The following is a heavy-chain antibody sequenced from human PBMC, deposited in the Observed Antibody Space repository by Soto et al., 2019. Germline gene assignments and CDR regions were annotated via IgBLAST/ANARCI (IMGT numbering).Heavy chain of an antibody. J-gene: IGHJ4*02. CDR3: AREVSGACAFDY. V-gene: IGHV4-31*02. CDR2: IFDSGTT. Sequence: QVQREQSGPGLVKPAQTLSLTCKISGGSITSVNHYWSWIRQSPGEGLEWIGYIFDSGTTHYNPSLKGRGTISGAASQSQFSLTVHCVTAADTAVYYCAREVSGACAFDYWGQGTLVTVSS. D-gene: IGHD2-21*01. CDR1: GGSITSVNHY.